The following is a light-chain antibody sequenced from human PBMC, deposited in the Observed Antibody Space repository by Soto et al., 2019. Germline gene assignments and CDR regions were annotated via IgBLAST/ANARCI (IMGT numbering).Light chain of an antibody. J-gene: IGLJ1*01. CDR2: EVT. Sequence: QSALTQPASVSGSPGQSIAISCTGTSGDVGGYDYVSWYQQHPDKAPKLMIYEVTKRPSWVSNRFSGSKSGNTASLTSSGLHHEDEADYYCSSHTSGSTRVFGSGTKLTVL. CDR3: SSHTSGSTRV. V-gene: IGLV2-14*01. CDR1: SGDVGGYDY.